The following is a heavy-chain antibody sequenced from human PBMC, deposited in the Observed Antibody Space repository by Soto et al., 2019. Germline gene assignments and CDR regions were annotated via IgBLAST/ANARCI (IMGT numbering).Heavy chain of an antibody. CDR3: AKEYSSSSRSAFDI. D-gene: IGHD6-6*01. V-gene: IGHV3-21*01. J-gene: IGHJ3*02. CDR2: ISSSSSYI. CDR1: EFTFSSYS. Sequence: RLSCAASEFTFSSYSMNWVRQAPGKGLEWVSSISSSSSYIYYADSVKGRFTISRDNAKNSLYLQMNSLRAEDTAVYYCAKEYSSSSRSAFDIWGQGTMVTVSS.